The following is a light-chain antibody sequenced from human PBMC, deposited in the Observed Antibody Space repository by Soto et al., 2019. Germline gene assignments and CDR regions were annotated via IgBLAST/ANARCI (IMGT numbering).Light chain of an antibody. V-gene: IGKV3-15*01. CDR2: GAS. CDR1: QSVSSN. CDR3: QQYNNWPPWT. J-gene: IGKJ1*01. Sequence: EIVMTQSPATLSVSPGERATISCRASQSVSSNLAWYQQKPGQAPRLLFYGASTRATGVPARFSGSGSGTEFTLTFSSLQSEDFAVYYCQQYNNWPPWTFGQGTKV.